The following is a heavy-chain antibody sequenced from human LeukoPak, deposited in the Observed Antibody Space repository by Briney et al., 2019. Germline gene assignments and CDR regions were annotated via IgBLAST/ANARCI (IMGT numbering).Heavy chain of an antibody. V-gene: IGHV3-30*18. CDR3: AKDWGRSGWYTWFDT. CDR1: GFTISNHG. CDR2: ISHDGAAV. J-gene: IGHJ5*02. D-gene: IGHD6-19*01. Sequence: SGGSLRLSCAVSGFTISNHGMHWVRQAPGKGLEWVAMISHDGAAVYYGDSVKGRLTISRDNSNNTLYLQMNSLRVEDTAVYYCAKDWGRSGWYTWFDTWGQGTLVTVSS.